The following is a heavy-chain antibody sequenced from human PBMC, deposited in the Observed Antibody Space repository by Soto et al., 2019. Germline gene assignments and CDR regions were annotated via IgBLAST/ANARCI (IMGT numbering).Heavy chain of an antibody. Sequence: SETLSLTCTVSGASVSSGDYFWSWIRQSPGKGLEWIGYIYDSGSSYYNPSLKSRVTMSVDTSKNQFSLKLRSVTAADTAVYYCAREKGDSSGPKNFDNWGQGTLVTVSS. CDR1: GASVSSGDYF. J-gene: IGHJ4*02. CDR2: IYDSGSS. V-gene: IGHV4-30-4*01. D-gene: IGHD5-18*01. CDR3: AREKGDSSGPKNFDN.